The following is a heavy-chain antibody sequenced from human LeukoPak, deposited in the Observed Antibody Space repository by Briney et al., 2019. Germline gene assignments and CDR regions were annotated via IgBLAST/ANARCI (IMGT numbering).Heavy chain of an antibody. CDR2: IFGGGGST. D-gene: IGHD6-19*01. CDR3: AKTTTGYSSGRFPGWPVDY. J-gene: IGHJ4*02. Sequence: GGSLRLSCAPSGFTFSSYAMYWVRQAPGKGLKWFSGIFGGGGSTHYADSVKGRFTISRDNSKNTVYLQMNSLRAEDTAVYYCAKTTTGYSSGRFPGWPVDYCGQGTLVTVSS. V-gene: IGHV3-23*01. CDR1: GFTFSSYA.